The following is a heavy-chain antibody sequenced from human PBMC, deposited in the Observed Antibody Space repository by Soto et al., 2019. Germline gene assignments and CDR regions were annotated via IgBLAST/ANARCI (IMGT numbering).Heavy chain of an antibody. D-gene: IGHD4-17*01. CDR3: ARSTVTMYWYFDL. CDR2: TYYSGST. J-gene: IGHJ2*01. CDR1: GGSISSYY. V-gene: IGHV4-59*01. Sequence: QVQLQESGPGLVKPSETLSLTCTVSGGSISSYYWSWIRQPPGKGLEWIGYTYYSGSTNYNPSLKSRVTISVDTSKNQFSLQLSSVTAADTAVYYCARSTVTMYWYFDLWGRGTLVTVSS.